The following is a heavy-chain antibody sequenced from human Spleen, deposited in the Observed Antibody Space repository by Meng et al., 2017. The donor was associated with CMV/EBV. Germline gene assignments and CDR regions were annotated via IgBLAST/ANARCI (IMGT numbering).Heavy chain of an antibody. Sequence: GESLKISCVASGFTFSSYNMNWVRQAPGKGLEWISYIGTTGTTFYADSVKGRFTISRDDAKNSLFLQMNSLRADDTAVYYCARVGEPGYFDYWGQGTLVTVSS. CDR1: GFTFSSYN. J-gene: IGHJ4*02. D-gene: IGHD3-10*01. V-gene: IGHV3-69-1*01. CDR3: ARVGEPGYFDY. CDR2: IGTTGTT.